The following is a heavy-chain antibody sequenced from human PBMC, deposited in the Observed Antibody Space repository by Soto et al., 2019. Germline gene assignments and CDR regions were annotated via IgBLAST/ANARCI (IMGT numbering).Heavy chain of an antibody. CDR3: AKDYAATTETVLIDY. D-gene: IGHD1-1*01. V-gene: IGHV3-9*01. J-gene: IGHJ4*02. Sequence: DVQLVESGGGLVQPGRSLRLSCAASGFNFDDYALYWVRQAPGKGLEWVSGISRVRGGIGYADSVKGRFTISRDNAKNSLYLQMNSLRPEDTALYYCAKDYAATTETVLIDYWGQGTLVSVSS. CDR2: ISRVRGGI. CDR1: GFNFDDYA.